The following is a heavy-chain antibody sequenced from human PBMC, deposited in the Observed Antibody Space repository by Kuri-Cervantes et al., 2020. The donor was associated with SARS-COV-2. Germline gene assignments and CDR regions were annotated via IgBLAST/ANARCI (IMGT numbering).Heavy chain of an antibody. D-gene: IGHD3-3*01. Sequence: SETLSLTCTVSGGSISSYYWSWIRQPPGKGLEWIGYIYYSGSTNYNPSLKSRVTISVDTSKNQFSLKLSSVTAADTAVYYCARDQRPYYDFWSGYYGGYFDYWGQGTLVTVSS. V-gene: IGHV4-59*12. J-gene: IGHJ4*02. CDR3: ARDQRPYYDFWSGYYGGYFDY. CDR2: IYYSGST. CDR1: GGSISSYY.